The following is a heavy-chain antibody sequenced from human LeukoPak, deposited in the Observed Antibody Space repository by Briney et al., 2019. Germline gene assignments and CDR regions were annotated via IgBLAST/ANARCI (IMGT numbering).Heavy chain of an antibody. V-gene: IGHV4-61*02. CDR2: IYSSGST. Sequence: PSETLSLTCTVSGGSISSGSYYWIWIRQAAGKGLEWSVRIYSSGSTNYNPSLKSRVTISVDTSKYQFSLQLSSVTAADTAVYYCWGASIAACPDYYYYMDVWGKGTTVTVSS. J-gene: IGHJ6*03. D-gene: IGHD6-6*01. CDR1: GGSISSGSYY. CDR3: WGASIAACPDYYYYMDV.